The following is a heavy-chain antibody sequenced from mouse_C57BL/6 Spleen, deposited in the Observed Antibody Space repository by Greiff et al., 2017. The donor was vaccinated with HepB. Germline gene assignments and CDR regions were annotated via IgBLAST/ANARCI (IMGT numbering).Heavy chain of an antibody. CDR1: GYTFTDYY. Sequence: VQLQESGAELVRPGASVKLSCKASGYTFTDYYIYWVKQRPGQGLEWIARIYPGSGNTYYNEKFKGKATLTAEKSSSTAYMQLSSLTSEDSAVYFCARDYYGSSYEGGWYFDVWGTGTTVTVSS. V-gene: IGHV1-76*01. CDR2: IYPGSGNT. D-gene: IGHD1-1*01. J-gene: IGHJ1*03. CDR3: ARDYYGSSYEGGWYFDV.